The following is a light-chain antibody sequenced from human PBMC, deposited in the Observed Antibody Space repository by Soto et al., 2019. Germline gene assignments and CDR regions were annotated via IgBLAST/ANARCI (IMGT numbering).Light chain of an antibody. V-gene: IGLV2-14*01. CDR3: SSYTTTSALV. CDR2: EVS. Sequence: QSALTQPAAVSGSPGQSIPISCTGTSSDVGGYDYVSWYQHHPGKVPKLIIYEVSKRPSGVSHRFSGYKSGNTSSLTISGLQTEDEADYYCSSYTTTSALVFGGGTKLTVL. CDR1: SSDVGGYDY. J-gene: IGLJ2*01.